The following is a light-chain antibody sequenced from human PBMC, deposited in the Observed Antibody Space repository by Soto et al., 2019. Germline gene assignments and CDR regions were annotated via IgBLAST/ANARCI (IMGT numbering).Light chain of an antibody. V-gene: IGKV3-20*01. CDR1: QSVASNY. CDR3: HQYGRSPIFT. CDR2: AAS. J-gene: IGKJ3*01. Sequence: EIVLTQSPGTLSLSPGERATLSCRASQSVASNYLAWYQQRPGQAPRLLMYAASSRAAGVPDRFSGSGSGTDFTLTISRLGPEDFAVFFCHQYGRSPIFTFGPGTTVDIK.